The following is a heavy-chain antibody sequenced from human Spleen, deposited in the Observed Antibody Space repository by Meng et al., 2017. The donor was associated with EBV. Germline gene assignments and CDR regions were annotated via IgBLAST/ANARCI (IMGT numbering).Heavy chain of an antibody. V-gene: IGHV2-5*02. Sequence: QITLKESGPALVRPTQTLTLTCTFSGFSLYSEGIAVGWFRQPPGKALEWLALIHWDDDKRYNPTLETRLTVTKDTTKNQVVLTMTNMDPVDTATYYCAHQIDANWFDPWGQGTLVTVSS. CDR3: AHQIDANWFDP. CDR2: IHWDDDK. D-gene: IGHD2/OR15-2a*01. CDR1: GFSLYSEGIA. J-gene: IGHJ5*02.